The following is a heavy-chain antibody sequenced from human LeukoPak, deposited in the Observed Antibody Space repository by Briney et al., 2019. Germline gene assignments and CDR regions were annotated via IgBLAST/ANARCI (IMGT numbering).Heavy chain of an antibody. CDR2: INRDGSSI. V-gene: IGHV3-74*01. CDR3: GRGSGVADY. J-gene: IGHJ4*02. D-gene: IGHD7-27*01. CDR1: GFTFSRYW. Sequence: PVGSLRLSCVASGFTFSRYWMHGVRHAPGKGRVGVSRINRDGSSINYADSVKGGFTLSRDNAKNTLYLPMTSLRVEDTAVYYCGRGSGVADYWGQGALVTVSS.